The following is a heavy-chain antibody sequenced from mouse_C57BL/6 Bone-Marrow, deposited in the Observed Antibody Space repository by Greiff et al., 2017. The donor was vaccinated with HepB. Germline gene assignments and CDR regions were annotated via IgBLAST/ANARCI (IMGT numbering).Heavy chain of an antibody. V-gene: IGHV1-26*01. J-gene: IGHJ2*01. CDR1: GYTFTDYY. D-gene: IGHD2-4*01. CDR2: INPNNGGT. Sequence: EVQLQQSGPELVKPGSSVKLSCKASGYTFTDYYMNWVKQSHGNSLEWIGNINPNNGGTSYNQKFKGKATLTVDKSSSTAYMELRSLTSEDSAVYYCARRGPVITTSYYDYWDQGTTLTVSS. CDR3: ARRGPVITTSYYDY.